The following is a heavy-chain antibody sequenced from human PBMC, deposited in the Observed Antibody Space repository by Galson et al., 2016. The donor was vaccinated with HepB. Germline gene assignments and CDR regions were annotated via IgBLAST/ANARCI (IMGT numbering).Heavy chain of an antibody. CDR3: ASGEKKRGYYNYGLDV. Sequence: SVKVSCKASGYTFTKYYIHWVRQAPGQGLEWMGISNPTGGTTSYAHKFQGRVTMTRDTSTRTVYMELSSLRSEDTAIYYCASGEKKRGYYNYGLDVWGQGTTVTVSS. J-gene: IGHJ6*02. D-gene: IGHD2-21*01. CDR1: GYTFTKYY. CDR2: SNPTGGTT. V-gene: IGHV1-46*01.